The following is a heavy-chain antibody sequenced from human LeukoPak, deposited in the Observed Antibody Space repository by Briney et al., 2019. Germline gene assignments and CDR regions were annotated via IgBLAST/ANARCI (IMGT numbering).Heavy chain of an antibody. CDR3: ARTRGYYYYMDV. J-gene: IGHJ6*03. CDR1: GFTFSSYA. D-gene: IGHD1-14*01. V-gene: IGHV3-23*01. Sequence: GGSLRLSCAASGFTFSSYAMSWVRQAPGKGLEWVSAISGSGGSTYYADSVKGRFTISRDNSKNTLYLQMNSLRAEDTAVYYCARTRGYYYYMDVWGKGTTVTVSS. CDR2: ISGSGGST.